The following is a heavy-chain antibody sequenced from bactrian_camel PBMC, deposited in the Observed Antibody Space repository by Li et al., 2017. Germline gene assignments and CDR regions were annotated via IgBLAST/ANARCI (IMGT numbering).Heavy chain of an antibody. CDR1: GFTFSSYW. CDR2: INSGGGTT. J-gene: IGHJ4*01. Sequence: HVQLVESGGGLVQPGGSLRLSCAASGFTFSSYWMYWVRQAPGKGLEWVSAINSGGGTTYYADSVKGRFTISRDNAKNTLYLQLNSLRTEDTAVYYCQADCCVGWAVDDCTYWGQGTQVTVS. V-gene: IGHV3S1*01. D-gene: IGHD1*01. CDR3: QADCCVGWAVDDCTY.